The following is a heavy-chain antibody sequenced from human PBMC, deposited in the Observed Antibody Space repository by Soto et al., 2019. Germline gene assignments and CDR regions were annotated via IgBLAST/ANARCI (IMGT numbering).Heavy chain of an antibody. CDR2: ISAYNGNT. Sequence: QVQLVQSGAEVKKPGASVKVSCKASGYTFTSYGISWVRQAPGQGLEWMGWISAYNGNTNYAQKLQGRVTMTTDTSTSTAYVELRSLRSDDTAVYYCARDVSGWYFSYYYGMDVWGQGTTVTVSS. D-gene: IGHD6-19*01. CDR1: GYTFTSYG. CDR3: ARDVSGWYFSYYYGMDV. V-gene: IGHV1-18*01. J-gene: IGHJ6*02.